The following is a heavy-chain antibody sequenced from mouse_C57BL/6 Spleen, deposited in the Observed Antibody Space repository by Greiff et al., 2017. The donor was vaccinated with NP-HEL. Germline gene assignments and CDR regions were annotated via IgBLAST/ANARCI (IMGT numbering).Heavy chain of an antibody. D-gene: IGHD2-5*01. CDR1: GYTFTSYW. Sequence: VKQSCKASGYTFTSYWMHWVKHRPGRGLEWIGRIDPNSGGTKYNEKFKSKATLTVDKPSSTAYMQLSSLTSEDSAVYYCARYYSNPYYAMDYWGQGTSVTVSS. CDR3: ARYYSNPYYAMDY. J-gene: IGHJ4*01. CDR2: IDPNSGGT. V-gene: IGHV1-72*01.